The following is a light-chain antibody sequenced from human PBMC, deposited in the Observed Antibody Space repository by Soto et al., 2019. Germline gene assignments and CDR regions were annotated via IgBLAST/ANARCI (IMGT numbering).Light chain of an antibody. CDR3: QQYDTSPWT. Sequence: DIQMTQSPSSLSASVGDRVTITCRASQSISSYLNWYQQKPGKAPKLLIYAASSLQSGVPSRFSGSGSGTDFTLTISSLQPEDFATYYCQQYDTSPWTFGPGTKVEIK. CDR2: AAS. J-gene: IGKJ1*01. V-gene: IGKV1-39*01. CDR1: QSISSY.